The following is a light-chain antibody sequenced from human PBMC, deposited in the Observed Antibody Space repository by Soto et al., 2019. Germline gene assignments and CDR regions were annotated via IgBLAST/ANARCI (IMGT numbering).Light chain of an antibody. CDR2: DVN. CDR3: SSYTSSSTLAV. V-gene: IGLV2-14*01. CDR1: SSDVGGYNY. J-gene: IGLJ2*01. Sequence: QSALTQPASVSGPPGQSITISCTGTSSDVGGYNYVSWYQQDPGKAPKLMIYDVNNRPSGVSNRFSGSKSGNTASLTISGLQAEDEAYYYCSSYTSSSTLAVFGGGTQLTVL.